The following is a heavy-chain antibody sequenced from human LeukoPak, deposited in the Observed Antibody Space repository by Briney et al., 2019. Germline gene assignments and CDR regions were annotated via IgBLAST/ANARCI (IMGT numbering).Heavy chain of an antibody. J-gene: IGHJ4*02. D-gene: IGHD3-3*01. CDR1: GFTFSSYW. V-gene: IGHV3-74*01. CDR2: INSDGSST. CDR3: ARDPDHGVVIKYFDY. Sequence: GGSLRLSCAASGFTFSSYWMHWVRQAPGKGLVWVSRINSDGSSTSYADSVKGRFTISRDNAKNTLYLQMNSLRAEDTAVYYCARDPDHGVVIKYFDYWGQGTLVTVSS.